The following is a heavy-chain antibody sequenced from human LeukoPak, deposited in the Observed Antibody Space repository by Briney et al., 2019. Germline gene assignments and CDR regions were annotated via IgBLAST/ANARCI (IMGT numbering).Heavy chain of an antibody. CDR1: GFTFSSYE. Sequence: GGSLRLSCAASGFTFSSYEMNWVRQAPGKGLEWVSYISTSSSTMYYADSVKGRFTISGDNAKKSLYLQMNSLRDEDTAVYYCARSPIGAAGPFDYWGQGTLVTVSS. CDR2: ISTSSSTM. D-gene: IGHD6-13*01. V-gene: IGHV3-48*02. CDR3: ARSPIGAAGPFDY. J-gene: IGHJ4*02.